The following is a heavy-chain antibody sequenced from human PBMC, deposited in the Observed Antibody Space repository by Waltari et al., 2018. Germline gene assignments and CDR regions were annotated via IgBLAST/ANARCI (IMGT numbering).Heavy chain of an antibody. CDR2: INPNTGGT. V-gene: IGHV1-2*02. CDR1: GYYFIGYY. CDR3: ARQAARNFDY. J-gene: IGHJ4*02. Sequence: QVQLVQSGAEVKKPGASVNVSCKASGYYFIGYYIHWVRQAPGQGLEWMGWINPNTGGTNYAQKFQGSVTLTRDTAISTAYMELSSLGSDDTAVFYCARQAARNFDYWGQGTLVTVSS.